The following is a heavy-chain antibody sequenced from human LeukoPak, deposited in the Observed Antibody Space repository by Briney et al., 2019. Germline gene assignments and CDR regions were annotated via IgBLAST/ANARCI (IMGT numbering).Heavy chain of an antibody. CDR3: ARDRVAVAINFDY. J-gene: IGHJ4*02. D-gene: IGHD6-19*01. CDR1: GYSFTGYY. Sequence: ASVKVSCKASGYSFTGYYMHWVRQAPGQGLEWMGWINPNSGGTNYAQKFQGRVTMTRDTSISTAYMELSRLRSDDTAVYYCARDRVAVAINFDYWGQGTLVTVSS. CDR2: INPNSGGT. V-gene: IGHV1-2*02.